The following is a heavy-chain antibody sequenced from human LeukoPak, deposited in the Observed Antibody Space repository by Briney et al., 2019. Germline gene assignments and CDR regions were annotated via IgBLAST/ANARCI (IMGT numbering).Heavy chain of an antibody. J-gene: IGHJ4*02. CDR3: ARVGQDIVVVPAAIED. V-gene: IGHV4-59*08. Sequence: PSETLSLTCTVSGGSISSYYWSWIRQPPGKGLEWIGYIYYSGSTNYNPSLKSRVTISVDTSKNQFSLKLSSVTAADTAVYYCARVGQDIVVVPAAIEDWGQGTLVTVSS. CDR1: GGSISSYY. D-gene: IGHD2-2*01. CDR2: IYYSGST.